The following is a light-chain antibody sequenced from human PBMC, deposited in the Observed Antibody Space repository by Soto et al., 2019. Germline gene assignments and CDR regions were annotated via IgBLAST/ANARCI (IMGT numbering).Light chain of an antibody. V-gene: IGKV3-15*01. CDR3: QQYNNWPGT. CDR2: GAS. J-gene: IGKJ5*01. Sequence: EIVMAQSPATLSVSPGDRATLSCRAAQSVGSNLAWYQQKPGQAPRLLIYGASTRANGIPARFSGRGSGTEFTLTISSLQCEDVAVFYCQQYNNWPGTFGQGTRLEI. CDR1: QSVGSN.